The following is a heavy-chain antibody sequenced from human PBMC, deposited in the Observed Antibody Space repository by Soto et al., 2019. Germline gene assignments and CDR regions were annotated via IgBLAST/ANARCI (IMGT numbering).Heavy chain of an antibody. CDR1: GFTFSSYG. D-gene: IGHD2-15*01. CDR3: AKDPRRYCSGGSCYLYYFDY. J-gene: IGHJ4*02. CDR2: ISYDGSNK. V-gene: IGHV3-30*18. Sequence: PGGSLRLSCAASGFTFSSYGMHWVRQAPGKGLEWVAVISYDGSNKYYADSVKGRFTISRDNSKNTLYLQMNSLRAEDTAVYYCAKDPRRYCSGGSCYLYYFDYWGQGTLVTVSS.